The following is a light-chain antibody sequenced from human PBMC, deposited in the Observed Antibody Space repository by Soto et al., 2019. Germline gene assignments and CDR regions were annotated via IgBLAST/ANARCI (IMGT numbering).Light chain of an antibody. V-gene: IGKV1-9*01. CDR2: AAS. Sequence: DLQLTQSPSFLSASVGDRVTITCRASRGISSYLAWYQQKPGKAPKLLIYAASTLHTGVPSRFSGIGSGTELTITIRSLQPEDCDTYDCQQLNSYLITFGQGTRLEIK. CDR3: QQLNSYLIT. J-gene: IGKJ5*01. CDR1: RGISSY.